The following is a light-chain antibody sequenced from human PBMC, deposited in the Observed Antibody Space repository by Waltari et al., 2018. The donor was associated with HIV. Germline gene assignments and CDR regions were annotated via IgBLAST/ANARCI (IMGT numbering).Light chain of an antibody. Sequence: DMQMTQSPSSLSASVGDRVPITCQASQAISTDLNWYQQKPGKAPKLLIYDESNLETGVPSRFSGSGSGTDFTFTISSLQPEDIATYYCQQYDNLPYTFGQGTKLEIK. CDR3: QQYDNLPYT. CDR1: QAISTD. J-gene: IGKJ2*01. V-gene: IGKV1-33*01. CDR2: DES.